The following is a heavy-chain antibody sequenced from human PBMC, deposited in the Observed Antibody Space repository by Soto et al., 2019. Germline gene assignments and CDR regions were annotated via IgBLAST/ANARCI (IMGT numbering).Heavy chain of an antibody. D-gene: IGHD5-12*01. J-gene: IGHJ5*02. V-gene: IGHV1-69*13. CDR1: GGTFSSYA. Sequence: SVKVSCKASGGTFSSYAISWVRQAPGQGLEWMGGIVPIFGTANYAQKFQGRVTITADESTSTAYMELSSLRSEDTAVYYCAREIVARFDPWGQGTLVTVSS. CDR3: AREIVARFDP. CDR2: IVPIFGTA.